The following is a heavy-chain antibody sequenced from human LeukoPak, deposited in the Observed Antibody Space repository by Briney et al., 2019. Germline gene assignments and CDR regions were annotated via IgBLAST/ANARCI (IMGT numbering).Heavy chain of an antibody. Sequence: GESLKISCKGSGYIFTNYWISWVRQMPGKGLEWMGRINPSNSYTNYNPSLQGHVTFSVDKSIATAYLQWTTLKASDTAMYYCARGAWLDDYWGQGTLVTVS. J-gene: IGHJ4*02. CDR1: GYIFTNYW. D-gene: IGHD5-12*01. CDR2: INPSNSYT. V-gene: IGHV5-10-1*01. CDR3: ARGAWLDDY.